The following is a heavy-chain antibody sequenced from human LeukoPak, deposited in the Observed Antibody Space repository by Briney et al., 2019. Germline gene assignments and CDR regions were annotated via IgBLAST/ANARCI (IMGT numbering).Heavy chain of an antibody. D-gene: IGHD6-19*01. CDR3: AREQWLGAFDI. V-gene: IGHV1-69*06. J-gene: IGHJ3*02. CDR1: GGTFSSYA. CDR2: IIPIFGTV. Sequence: ASVKVSCKASGGTFSSYAISWVRQAPGQGLEWTGGIIPIFGTVNYAQKFQGRVTITADKSTSTAYMELSSLRSEDTAVYYCAREQWLGAFDIWGQGTMVTVSS.